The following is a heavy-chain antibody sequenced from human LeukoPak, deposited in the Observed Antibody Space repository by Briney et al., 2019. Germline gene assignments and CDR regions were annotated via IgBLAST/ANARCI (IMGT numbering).Heavy chain of an antibody. CDR2: IKKTGSET. J-gene: IGHJ4*02. V-gene: IGHV3-7*03. CDR3: AKGEQGVDY. Sequence: GGSLRLSCAASGFTFSHFWMSWVRQAPGKGLEWVAYIKKTGSETYYVDSVKGRFTITRDNTRNSLFLQMYSLRAEDTAVYYCAKGEQGVDYWGQGTLVTVSS. CDR1: GFTFSHFW. D-gene: IGHD1/OR15-1a*01.